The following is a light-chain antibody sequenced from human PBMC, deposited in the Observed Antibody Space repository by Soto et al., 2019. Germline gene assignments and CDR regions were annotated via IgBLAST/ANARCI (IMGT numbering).Light chain of an antibody. J-gene: IGKJ1*01. CDR1: QSVSRNY. CDR2: DAS. CDR3: QQYGTSPT. Sequence: EIVLTPSPATLSLSPGERASLSCGASQSVSRNYLAWYQQKPGLAPSLLIYDASSRATGIPDRFSGSGSGTDFTLTISRLEPEDSAVYFCQQYGTSPTFGQGTKVDIK. V-gene: IGKV3D-20*01.